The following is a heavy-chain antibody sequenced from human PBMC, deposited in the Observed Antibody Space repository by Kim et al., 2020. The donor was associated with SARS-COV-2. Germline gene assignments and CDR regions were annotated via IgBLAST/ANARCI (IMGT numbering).Heavy chain of an antibody. CDR3: AGKYAFCSGHYLRHFDC. Sequence: SETLSLTCAVYGGSFSGYSWSWIRQPPGKGLEWVGAINHSGSTNYNPSLKSRVTISVDTTTNQSSLKLMSVTAADTAVFYCAGKYAFCSGHYLRHFDCWG. CDR2: INHSGST. V-gene: IGHV4-34*01. CDR1: GGSFSGYS. J-gene: IGHJ4*01. D-gene: IGHD3-3*01.